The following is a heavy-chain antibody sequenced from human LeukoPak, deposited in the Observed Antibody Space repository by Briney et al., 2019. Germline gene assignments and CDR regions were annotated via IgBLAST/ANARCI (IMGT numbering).Heavy chain of an antibody. CDR2: INPNSGGT. J-gene: IGHJ4*02. CDR3: ARVSGAAAGTRVFDY. Sequence: GASVKVSCKASGYTFTGYYMHWVRQAPGQGLEWMGWINPNSGGTNYAQKFQGRVTMTRDTSISTAYMELSRLRSDDTAVYYCARVSGAAAGTRVFDYWGQGTLVTVSS. D-gene: IGHD6-13*01. CDR1: GYTFTGYY. V-gene: IGHV1-2*02.